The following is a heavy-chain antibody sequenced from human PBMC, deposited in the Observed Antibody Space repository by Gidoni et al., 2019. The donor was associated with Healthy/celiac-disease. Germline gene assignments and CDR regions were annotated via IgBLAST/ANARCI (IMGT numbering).Heavy chain of an antibody. CDR1: GGSFSGYY. CDR3: ARNDSSGYGIRF. Sequence: QVQLQQWGAGLLKPSETLSLTCAVYGGSFSGYYWSWIRQPPGKGLEWIGEINHSGSTNYNPSLKSRVTISVDTSKNQFSLKLSSATAADTAVYYCARNDSSGYGIRFWGQGTLVTVSS. D-gene: IGHD3-22*01. CDR2: INHSGST. V-gene: IGHV4-34*01. J-gene: IGHJ4*02.